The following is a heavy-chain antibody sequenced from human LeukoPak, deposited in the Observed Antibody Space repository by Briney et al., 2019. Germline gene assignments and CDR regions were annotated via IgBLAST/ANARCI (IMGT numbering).Heavy chain of an antibody. V-gene: IGHV3-21*01. CDR1: GFTFSSYS. J-gene: IGHJ3*02. CDR3: ARDGPYCGGDCYSYAFDI. Sequence: PGGSLRLSCAASGFTFSSYSMSWVRQAPGKGLEWVSSISSSSSYIYYADSVKGRFTISRDNAKNSLYLQMNSLRAEDTAVYYCARDGPYCGGDCYSYAFDIWGQGTMVTVSP. D-gene: IGHD2-21*02. CDR2: ISSSSSYI.